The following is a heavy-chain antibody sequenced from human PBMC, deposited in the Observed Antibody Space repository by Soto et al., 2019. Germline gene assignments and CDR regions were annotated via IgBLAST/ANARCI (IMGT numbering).Heavy chain of an antibody. CDR3: ARHRKRGCSGSDFDY. CDR1: GGSVSSSSYS. J-gene: IGHJ4*02. D-gene: IGHD5-12*01. Sequence: SETLSLTCTVSGGSVSSSSYSWGWIRQSPGKGLEWIGTIYSSENTYYNPSLKSRVTISLDTSKNQFSLKLSSVTAADTAVYYCARHRKRGCSGSDFDYWGQGTLVTVSS. CDR2: IYSSENT. V-gene: IGHV4-39*07.